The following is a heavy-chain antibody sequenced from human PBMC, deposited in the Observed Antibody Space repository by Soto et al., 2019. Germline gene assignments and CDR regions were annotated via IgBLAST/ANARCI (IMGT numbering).Heavy chain of an antibody. D-gene: IGHD3-22*01. V-gene: IGHV5-51*01. CDR3: ERQSRDYYDSSGYYCPFDY. CDR1: GYSFTSYW. CDR2: IYPGDSDT. J-gene: IGHJ4*02. Sequence: ESLNIFFRGSGYSFTSYWIGLVRQMPGKGLEWMGIIYPGDSDTRYSPSFQGQVTISADKSISTAYLQWSSLKASDTAMYYCERQSRDYYDSSGYYCPFDYWGQGTLVTVSS.